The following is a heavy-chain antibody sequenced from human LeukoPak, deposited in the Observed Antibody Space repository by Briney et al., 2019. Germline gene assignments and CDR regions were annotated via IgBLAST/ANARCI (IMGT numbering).Heavy chain of an antibody. CDR1: GFTFSGSA. CDR2: IRSKANSYAT. J-gene: IGHJ5*02. Sequence: GGSLRLSCAASGFTFSGSAMHWVRQASGKGLEWVGRIRSKANSYATAYAASVKGRFTISRDDSKNTAYLQMNSLKTEDTAVYYCARKVPNGSSGYYYRGQFDPWGQGTLVTVSS. D-gene: IGHD3-22*01. CDR3: ARKVPNGSSGYYYRGQFDP. V-gene: IGHV3-73*01.